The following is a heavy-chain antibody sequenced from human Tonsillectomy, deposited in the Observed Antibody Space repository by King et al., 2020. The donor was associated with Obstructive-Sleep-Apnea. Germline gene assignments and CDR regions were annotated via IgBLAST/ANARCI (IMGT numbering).Heavy chain of an antibody. CDR1: GFTFSSYG. Sequence: VQLVESGGGVVQPGGSLRLSCAASGFTFSSYGMHWVRQAPGKGLEWVAFIRYDGSNKYYADSVKGRFTISRDISKNTLYLQMNSLRAEDTAVYYCAKVVVAATHDYYYGMDVWGQGTTVTVSS. J-gene: IGHJ6*02. CDR2: IRYDGSNK. CDR3: AKVVVAATHDYYYGMDV. D-gene: IGHD2-15*01. V-gene: IGHV3-30*02.